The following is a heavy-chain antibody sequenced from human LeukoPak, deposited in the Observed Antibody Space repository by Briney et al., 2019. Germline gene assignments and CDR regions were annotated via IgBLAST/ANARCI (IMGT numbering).Heavy chain of an antibody. CDR3: ARGSPGLGYYYYMDV. V-gene: IGHV1-69*05. CDR1: GGTFSRYA. CDR2: IIPIFGTA. D-gene: IGHD3-10*01. Sequence: GASVKVFCKASGGTFSRYAISWVRQAPGQGLEWMGGIIPIFGTANYAQKFQGRVTITTDESTSTAYMELSSLRSEDTAVYYCARGSPGLGYYYYMDVWGKGTTVTVSS. J-gene: IGHJ6*03.